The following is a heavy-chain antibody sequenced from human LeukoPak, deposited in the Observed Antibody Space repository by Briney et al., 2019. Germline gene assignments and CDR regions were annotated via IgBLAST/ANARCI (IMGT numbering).Heavy chain of an antibody. Sequence: ASVKVSCKASGYTFTSYGISWVRQPPGQELEWMGWISAYNGNTNYAQKLQGRVTMTTDTSTSTAYMELRSLRSDDTAVYYCARDLGCSSTSCYEDAFDIWGQGTMVTVSS. CDR1: GYTFTSYG. D-gene: IGHD2-2*01. CDR2: ISAYNGNT. J-gene: IGHJ3*02. V-gene: IGHV1-18*01. CDR3: ARDLGCSSTSCYEDAFDI.